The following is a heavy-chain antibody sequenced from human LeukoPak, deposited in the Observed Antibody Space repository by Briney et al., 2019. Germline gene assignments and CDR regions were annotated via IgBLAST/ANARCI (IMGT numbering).Heavy chain of an antibody. D-gene: IGHD3-9*01. CDR2: IYPGDSDT. CDR1: GYSFTNYF. Sequence: GESLKISCKGSGYSFTNYFIAWVRQMPGKGLEWMGIIYPGDSDTRYSPSFQGQVTISADKSINTAYLQWSSLKASDTALYYCARRRLANKKYYYYYYGLDVWGQGTTVTVSS. V-gene: IGHV5-51*01. CDR3: ARRRLANKKYYYYYYGLDV. J-gene: IGHJ6*02.